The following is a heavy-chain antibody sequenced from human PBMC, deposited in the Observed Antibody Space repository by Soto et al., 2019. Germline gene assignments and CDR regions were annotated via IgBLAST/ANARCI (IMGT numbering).Heavy chain of an antibody. D-gene: IGHD3-9*01. J-gene: IGHJ4*02. V-gene: IGHV1-2*02. CDR1: GYTFTGYY. CDR3: ARDAPNYDILTGYPLDY. CDR2: INPNSGGT. Sequence: ASVKVSCKASGYTFTGYYMHWVRQAPGQGLEWMGWINPNSGGTNYAQKFQGRVTMTRDTSISTAYMELSRLRSDDTAVYYCARDAPNYDILTGYPLDYWGQGTLVTVSS.